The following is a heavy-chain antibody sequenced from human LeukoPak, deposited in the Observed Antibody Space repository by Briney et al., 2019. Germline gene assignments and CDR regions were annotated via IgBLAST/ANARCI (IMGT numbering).Heavy chain of an antibody. CDR1: GFPFSTYA. Sequence: GGSLRLSCAASGFPFSTYAMTWVSQTPGKGLEWVSTITGSGGGTLYADSVKGRFTISRDNSKTTLYLHLNSLRGEDTAIYYCTKNRGAGAHYYYHMNVWGKGTTVTVSS. J-gene: IGHJ6*03. V-gene: IGHV3-23*01. CDR3: TKNRGAGAHYYYHMNV. CDR2: ITGSGGGT. D-gene: IGHD1-26*01.